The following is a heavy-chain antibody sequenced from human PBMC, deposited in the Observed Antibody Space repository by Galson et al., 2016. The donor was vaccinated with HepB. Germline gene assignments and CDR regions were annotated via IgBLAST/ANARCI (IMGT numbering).Heavy chain of an antibody. J-gene: IGHJ2*01. V-gene: IGHV3-30-3*01. Sequence: SLRLSCAASGFTFNTYAVHRVRQAPGKGREWVAVISYDGSNKFYGDSVKGRFTIPRDNSKNMLYLQMNDVRTEDTAVYFCARGRVSSFNTYWYFDLWGHGTLVTVST. D-gene: IGHD6-13*01. CDR3: ARGRVSSFNTYWYFDL. CDR1: GFTFNTYA. CDR2: ISYDGSNK.